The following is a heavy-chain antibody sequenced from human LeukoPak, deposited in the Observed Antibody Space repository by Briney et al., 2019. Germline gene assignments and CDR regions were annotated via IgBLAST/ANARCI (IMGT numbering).Heavy chain of an antibody. V-gene: IGHV4-39*07. J-gene: IGHJ4*02. Sequence: SETLSLTCTGSGGSITNNNYYWDWIRQPPGKGLEWIGDLYYSGSTHYNPSLKSRVTLSVDTSKKQLSMKLNYVTAADTAVYYCARSWGAGTTVVWGQGTLVTVSP. CDR3: ARSWGAGTTVV. CDR2: LYYSGST. D-gene: IGHD1-7*01. CDR1: GGSITNNNYY.